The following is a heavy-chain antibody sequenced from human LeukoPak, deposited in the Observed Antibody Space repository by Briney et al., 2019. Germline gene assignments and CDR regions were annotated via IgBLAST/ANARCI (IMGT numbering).Heavy chain of an antibody. CDR1: GDSIRSDNW. Sequence: SETLSLTCDVSGDSIRSDNWWGWIRQPPGKGLEWIGYVYYSGSIYSNPSLKSRVTMSVDASRNQFSLKLTSVTPEDTAVYYCARKRSRITYFDDWGQGTLVTVSS. D-gene: IGHD2-2*01. CDR2: VYYSGSI. J-gene: IGHJ4*02. CDR3: ARKRSRITYFDD. V-gene: IGHV4-28*05.